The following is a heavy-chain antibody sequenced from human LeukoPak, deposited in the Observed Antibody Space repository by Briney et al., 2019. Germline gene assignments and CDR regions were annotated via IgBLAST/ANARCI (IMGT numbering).Heavy chain of an antibody. V-gene: IGHV1-2*02. CDR1: GYTFTGYY. Sequence: ASVKVSCKASGYTFTGYYMHWVRQAPGQGLEWMGWINPNSGGTNYAQKFQGRVTMTRDTSISTAYMELSRLRSDDTAVYYCAREEVVVVAADDYFDYWGQGTLVTASS. CDR3: AREEVVVVAADDYFDY. CDR2: INPNSGGT. J-gene: IGHJ4*02. D-gene: IGHD2-15*01.